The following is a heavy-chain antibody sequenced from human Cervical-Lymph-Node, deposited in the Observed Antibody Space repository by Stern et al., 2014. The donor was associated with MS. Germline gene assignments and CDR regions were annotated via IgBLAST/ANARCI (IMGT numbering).Heavy chain of an antibody. CDR3: ARLKGSLTRGTYFDF. CDR1: GYSFTKSW. D-gene: IGHD4-17*01. V-gene: IGHV5-51*03. CDR2: IYPGDSDT. J-gene: IGHJ4*02. Sequence: VQLVQSGAEVEKPGDSLKISCKGSGYSFTKSWIGWVRQLPGQGLEWMGFIYPGDSDTRYSPSFPGQVTISAHKSINTAYLQWSSLKASDTAIYYCARLKGSLTRGTYFDFWGQGTLVSVSS.